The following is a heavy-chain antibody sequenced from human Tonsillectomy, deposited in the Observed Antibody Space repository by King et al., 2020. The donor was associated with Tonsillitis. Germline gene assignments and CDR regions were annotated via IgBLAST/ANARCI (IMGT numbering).Heavy chain of an antibody. J-gene: IGHJ4*02. CDR3: ARDRDSSADSFDY. CDR2: ISTYNGNT. D-gene: IGHD6-25*01. Sequence: QLVQSGAEVKKPGASVKVSCKASGYTFTSYGISWVRQAPGQGLEWMGWISTYNGNTKFAQNLQGRVTMTTDTAASTAYMDLRSLRSDDTAVYYCARDRDSSADSFDYWGQGTLVTVSS. V-gene: IGHV1-18*01. CDR1: GYTFTSYG.